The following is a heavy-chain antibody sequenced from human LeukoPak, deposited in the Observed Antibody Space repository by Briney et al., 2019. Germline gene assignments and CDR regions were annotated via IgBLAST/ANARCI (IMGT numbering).Heavy chain of an antibody. CDR1: GYTFTSYG. J-gene: IGHJ5*02. CDR3: ARDPHPYSSGWYINWFDP. D-gene: IGHD6-19*01. Sequence: ASVKVSCKASGYTFTSYGISWVRQAPGQGLEWMGWISAYNGNTNYAQKLQGRVTMTTDTSTSTAYMEQRSLRSDDTAVYYCARDPHPYSSGWYINWFDPWGQGTLVTVSS. V-gene: IGHV1-18*01. CDR2: ISAYNGNT.